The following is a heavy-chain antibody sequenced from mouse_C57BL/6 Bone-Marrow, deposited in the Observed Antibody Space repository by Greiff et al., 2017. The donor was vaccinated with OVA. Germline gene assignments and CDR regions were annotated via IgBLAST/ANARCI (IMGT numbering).Heavy chain of an antibody. V-gene: IGHV5-4*01. CDR1: GFTFSSYA. Sequence: VQLQQSGGGLVKPGGSLKLSCAASGFTFSSYAMSWVRQTPEKRLEWVATISDGGSYTYYPDNVKGRFTISRDNAKNNLYLQMSHLKSEDTAMYYCARRFYAMDYWGQGTSVTVSS. CDR3: ARRFYAMDY. J-gene: IGHJ4*01. CDR2: ISDGGSYT.